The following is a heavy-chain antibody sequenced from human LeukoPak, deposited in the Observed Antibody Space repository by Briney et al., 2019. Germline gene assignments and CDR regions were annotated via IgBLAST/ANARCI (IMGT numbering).Heavy chain of an antibody. CDR1: GFTFGSYA. V-gene: IGHV3-23*01. Sequence: GGSLRLSCAASGFTFGSYAMSWVRQAPGKGLEWVSAISGSGGSTYYADSVKGRFTISRDNSKNTLYLQMKSLRAEDTAVYYCAKAREYYDSPELFDYWGQGTLVTVSS. CDR3: AKAREYYDSPELFDY. D-gene: IGHD3-22*01. CDR2: ISGSGGST. J-gene: IGHJ4*02.